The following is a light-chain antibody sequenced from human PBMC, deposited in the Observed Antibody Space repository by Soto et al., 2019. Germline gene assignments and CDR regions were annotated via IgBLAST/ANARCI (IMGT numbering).Light chain of an antibody. CDR1: LAISSW. V-gene: IGKV1-12*01. CDR2: AAS. J-gene: IGKJ4*01. Sequence: DIQMTQSPSSVSASVGDRVTIPCRASLAISSWLAWYQQKPGKAPNLLIYAASSLQSGVPSRFSGSGSGTDFTLTISSLQPEDFATYYCQQANSFPLTFGGGTKVDI. CDR3: QQANSFPLT.